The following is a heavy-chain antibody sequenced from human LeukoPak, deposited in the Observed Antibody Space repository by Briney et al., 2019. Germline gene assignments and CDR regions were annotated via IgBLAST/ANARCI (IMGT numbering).Heavy chain of an antibody. Sequence: GGSLRLSCVASGFPLSSHDIHWVRQGTGKGLEWVSGIGIAGDTYYSGSVKGRFTISRENAKNSLYFQMNSLRAGDTAVYYCARVATNTFDMWGQGTMVTVSS. J-gene: IGHJ3*02. CDR1: GFPLSSHD. CDR3: ARVATNTFDM. D-gene: IGHD2-8*01. V-gene: IGHV3-13*04. CDR2: IGIAGDT.